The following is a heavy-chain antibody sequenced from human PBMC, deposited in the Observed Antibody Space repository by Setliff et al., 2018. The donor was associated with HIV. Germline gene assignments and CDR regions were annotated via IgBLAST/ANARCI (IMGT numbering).Heavy chain of an antibody. V-gene: IGHV3-48*04. CDR1: GFTFSSYA. CDR3: ARVFLEWLLYRPDYVMDV. D-gene: IGHD3-3*01. Sequence: GSLRLSCAASGFTFSSYAMSWVRQAPGKGLEWVSAISSSGSTIYYADSVKGRFTISRDNAKNSLYLQMNSLRAEDTAVYYCARVFLEWLLYRPDYVMDVWGQGTTVPVSS. J-gene: IGHJ6*02. CDR2: ISSSGSTI.